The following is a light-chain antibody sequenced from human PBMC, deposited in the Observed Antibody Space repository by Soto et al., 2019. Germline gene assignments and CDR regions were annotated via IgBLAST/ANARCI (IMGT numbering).Light chain of an antibody. CDR2: FAS. CDR3: QQYDKWPRT. CDR1: QSVSTN. J-gene: IGKJ1*01. Sequence: ESVWIQTPATLSLSPGERAALSCRASQSVSTNLAWYQQKPGQPPRLLIYFASTRATAVPARFTAGGSGTEFTLTISSLQSDDLADYYCQQYDKWPRTFGQGTKVDI. V-gene: IGKV3-15*01.